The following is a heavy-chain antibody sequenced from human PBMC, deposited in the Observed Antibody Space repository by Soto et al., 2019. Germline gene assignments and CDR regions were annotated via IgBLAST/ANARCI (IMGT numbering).Heavy chain of an antibody. CDR3: ARGSTDSYPGSRIFDF. CDR1: GFTFSTYS. J-gene: IGHJ4*02. V-gene: IGHV3-21*04. CDR2: ISSSSGYI. D-gene: IGHD3-10*01. Sequence: GGSLRLSCAASGFTFSTYSFNWVRQAPGQGLEWVSSISSSSGYIFYADSVKGRFTISRDNAKNSLYLQMNSLRAEDSAVYYCARGSTDSYPGSRIFDFWGRGTLVTVSS.